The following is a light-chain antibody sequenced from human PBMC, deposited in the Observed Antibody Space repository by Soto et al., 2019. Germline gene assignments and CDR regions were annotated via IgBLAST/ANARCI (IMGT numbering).Light chain of an antibody. Sequence: QSVLTQPASVSGSPGQSITISCTGTSSDVGGYNYVSWYQQHPGKAPKLMIYDVSNRPSVVSNRFSGSKSGNTASLTISWLQAEDEADYYCSSYTSSSTVVFGGGTQLTVL. V-gene: IGLV2-14*01. CDR2: DVS. CDR3: SSYTSSSTVV. J-gene: IGLJ2*01. CDR1: SSDVGGYNY.